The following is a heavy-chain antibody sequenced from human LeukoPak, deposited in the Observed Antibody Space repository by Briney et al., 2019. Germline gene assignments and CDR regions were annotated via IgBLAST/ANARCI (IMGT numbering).Heavy chain of an antibody. Sequence: SVTVSCKASGGTFSSYAISWVRQAPGQGLEWMGGIIPIFGTANYAQKFQGRVTITADESTSTAYMELSSLRSEDTAVYYCARVGINYYDSSGYYIYFDYWGQGTLVTVSS. D-gene: IGHD3-22*01. J-gene: IGHJ4*02. CDR3: ARVGINYYDSSGYYIYFDY. V-gene: IGHV1-69*13. CDR1: GGTFSSYA. CDR2: IIPIFGTA.